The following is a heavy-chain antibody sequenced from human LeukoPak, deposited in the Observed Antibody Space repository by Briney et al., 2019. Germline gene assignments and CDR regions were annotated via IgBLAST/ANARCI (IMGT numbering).Heavy chain of an antibody. CDR2: ISGSGGST. CDR1: GFTFSSYA. CDR3: AKDPSGYDSSGYPYYFDY. V-gene: IGHV3-23*01. D-gene: IGHD3-22*01. J-gene: IGHJ4*02. Sequence: GGSLRLSCAASGFTFSSYAMSWVRQAPGKGLEWVSAISGSGGSTYYADSVKGRFTISRDNSKNTLYLQMNSLRAEDTAVYYCAKDPSGYDSSGYPYYFDYWGQGTLVTVSS.